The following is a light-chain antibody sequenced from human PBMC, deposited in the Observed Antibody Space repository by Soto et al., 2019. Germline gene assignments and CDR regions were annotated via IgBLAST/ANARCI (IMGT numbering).Light chain of an antibody. CDR1: SSNLGADYD. CDR2: GNR. J-gene: IGLJ2*01. V-gene: IGLV1-40*01. CDR3: QSYDNSLTTAI. Sequence: QFVLTQPPSVSGTPGQTVSISCAGTSSNLGADYDVHWYQQLPGTAPRLLIFGNRVRPSGVPDRFSGSKSGTSASLAITGLQAEDEAIYYCQSYDNSLTTAIFGAGTKLTVL.